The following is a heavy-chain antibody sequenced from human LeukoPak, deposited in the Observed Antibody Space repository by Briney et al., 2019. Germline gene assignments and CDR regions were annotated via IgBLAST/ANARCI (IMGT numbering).Heavy chain of an antibody. J-gene: IGHJ5*02. V-gene: IGHV3-15*01. CDR1: GFTFTQAW. CDR3: STDSYA. CDR2: IKSKPSGGRI. Sequence: PGGSLSLSCAASGFTFTQAWMIWVRLAPGKGLEWVGRIKSKPSGGRIDYAEPVKGRFSISRDDSNNILYLQMSSLKTEDTAGYYCSTDSYAWGQGTPVTVSS.